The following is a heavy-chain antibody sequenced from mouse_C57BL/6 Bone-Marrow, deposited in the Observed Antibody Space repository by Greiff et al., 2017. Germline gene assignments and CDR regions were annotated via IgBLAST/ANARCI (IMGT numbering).Heavy chain of an antibody. D-gene: IGHD2-4*01. CDR2: ISDGGSYT. CDR1: GFTFSSYA. CDR3: ARGSPTMSTTYFDY. Sequence: EVNVVESGGGLVKPGGSLKLSCAASGFTFSSYAMSWVRQTPEKRLEWVATISDGGSYTYYPDNVKGRFTISRDNAKNNLYLQMSHLKSEDTAMYYCARGSPTMSTTYFDYWGQGTTLTVSS. V-gene: IGHV5-4*03. J-gene: IGHJ2*01.